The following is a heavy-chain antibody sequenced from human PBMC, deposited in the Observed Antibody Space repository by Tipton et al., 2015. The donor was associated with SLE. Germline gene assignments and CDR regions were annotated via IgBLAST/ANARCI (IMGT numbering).Heavy chain of an antibody. CDR2: IYYTGNT. CDR1: GGSISSGGYY. J-gene: IGHJ5*02. Sequence: LRLSCTVSGGSISSGGYYWSWIRQHPGKDLEWIGCIYYTGNTYYNPSLKSRLSISVDTSKNQFSLKLNSMTAADTAVYFCARGGLGSSFPTWFDPWGPGTLVTVSS. V-gene: IGHV4-31*03. CDR3: ARGGLGSSFPTWFDP. D-gene: IGHD2-15*01.